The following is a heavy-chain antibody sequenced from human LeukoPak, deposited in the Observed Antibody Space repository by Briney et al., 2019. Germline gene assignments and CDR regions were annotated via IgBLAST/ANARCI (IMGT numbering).Heavy chain of an antibody. CDR2: IRYDGGNK. Sequence: GGSLRLSCAASGFTFSSYGMHWVRQAPGKGLEWVAFIRYDGGNKYYADSVKGRFTISRDNSKNTLYLQMNSLRAEDTAVYYCAKGGSIAAAANFDYWGQGTLVTVSS. CDR3: AKGGSIAAAANFDY. J-gene: IGHJ4*02. CDR1: GFTFSSYG. D-gene: IGHD6-13*01. V-gene: IGHV3-30*02.